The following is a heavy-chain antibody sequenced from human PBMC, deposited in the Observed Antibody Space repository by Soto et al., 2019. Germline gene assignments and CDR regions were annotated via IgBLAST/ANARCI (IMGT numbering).Heavy chain of an antibody. V-gene: IGHV3-30*18. CDR1: GFSFSIYG. Sequence: QPGGSLRLSCVASGFSFSIYGMYWVRQAPGKGLEWVAAISYDGSNKYYVDSVRGRFTISRDNSKNTVYLQMNSLRAEDTAVYYCAKPYSGSPPKNFDYWGQGTLVTAPQ. D-gene: IGHD1-26*01. J-gene: IGHJ4*01. CDR2: ISYDGSNK. CDR3: AKPYSGSPPKNFDY.